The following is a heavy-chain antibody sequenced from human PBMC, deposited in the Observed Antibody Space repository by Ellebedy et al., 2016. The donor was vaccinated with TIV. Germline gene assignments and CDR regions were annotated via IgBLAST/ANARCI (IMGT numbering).Heavy chain of an antibody. Sequence: PGGSLRLSCAASGFPFSSYSMNWVRQAPGKGLEWVSSISSSSSYIYYADSVKGRFTISRDNAKNSLYLQMNSLRAEDTAVYYCASGYDFWSGYMAAGFDPWGQGTLVTVSS. CDR3: ASGYDFWSGYMAAGFDP. CDR1: GFPFSSYS. D-gene: IGHD3-3*01. J-gene: IGHJ5*02. V-gene: IGHV3-21*01. CDR2: ISSSSSYI.